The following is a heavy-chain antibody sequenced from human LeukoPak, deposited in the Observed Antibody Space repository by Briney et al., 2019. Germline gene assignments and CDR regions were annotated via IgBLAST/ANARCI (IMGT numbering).Heavy chain of an antibody. CDR1: GFTFSSYG. CDR2: ISSSSSYI. Sequence: GGSLRLSCAASGFTFSSYGMNWVRQAPGEGLEWVSSISSSSSYIYYADSVKGRFTISRDNAKNSLYLQMNSLRAEDTAVYYCARASNWGSGDAFDLWGQGTMVTVSS. D-gene: IGHD7-27*01. CDR3: ARASNWGSGDAFDL. J-gene: IGHJ3*01. V-gene: IGHV3-21*01.